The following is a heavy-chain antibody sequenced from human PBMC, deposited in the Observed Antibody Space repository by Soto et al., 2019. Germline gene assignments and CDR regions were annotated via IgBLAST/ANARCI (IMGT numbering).Heavy chain of an antibody. J-gene: IGHJ4*02. CDR3: AKEGGLSGSYYISSSYYFDY. CDR2: ISYDGSNT. D-gene: IGHD1-26*01. V-gene: IGHV3-30*18. Sequence: GGSLRLSCAASGFTFSSYGMHWVRQAPGKGLEWVAIISYDGSNTYYADSVKGRFTISRDNSKNTLYLQMNSLRAEDTSVYYCAKEGGLSGSYYISSSYYFDYWGQGTLVTVSP. CDR1: GFTFSSYG.